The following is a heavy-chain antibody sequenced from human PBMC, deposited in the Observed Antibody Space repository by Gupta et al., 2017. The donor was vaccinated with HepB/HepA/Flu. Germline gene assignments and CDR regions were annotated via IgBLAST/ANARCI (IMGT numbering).Heavy chain of an antibody. V-gene: IGHV3-30*18. D-gene: IGHD4-23*01. CDR1: GFTFSSYG. J-gene: IGHJ2*01. CDR2: ISYDGSNK. Sequence: QVQLVESGGGVVQPGRSLRLSCAASGFTFSSYGMHWVRQAPGKGLEWVAVISYDGSNKYYADSVKGRFTISRDNSKNTLYLQMNSLRAEDTAVYYCAKDFREIQPGRDGTVVNPDWYFDLWGRGTLVTVSS. CDR3: AKDFREIQPGRDGTVVNPDWYFDL.